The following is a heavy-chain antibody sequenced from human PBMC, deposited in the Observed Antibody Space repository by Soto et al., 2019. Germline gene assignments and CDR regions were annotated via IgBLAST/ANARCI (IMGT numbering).Heavy chain of an antibody. CDR1: GFTFSSYA. V-gene: IGHV3-30-3*01. CDR3: ARDRVRYNWKDFPDYYYGMDV. D-gene: IGHD1-1*01. J-gene: IGHJ6*02. Sequence: QVQLVESGGGVVQPGRSLRLSCAASGFTFSSYAMHWVRQAPGKGLEWVAVISYDGSNKYYADSVKGRFTISRDNSKNTLYLQMNSLRAEDTAVYYCARDRVRYNWKDFPDYYYGMDVWGQGTTVTVSS. CDR2: ISYDGSNK.